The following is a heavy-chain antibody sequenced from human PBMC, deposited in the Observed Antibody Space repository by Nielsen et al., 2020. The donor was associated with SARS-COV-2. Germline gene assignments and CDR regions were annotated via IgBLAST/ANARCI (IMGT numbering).Heavy chain of an antibody. Sequence: SETLSLTCTVSGGFIRSSTYYWGWIRQPPGMGLEWIGSIYYGGSTYDNPSLKSRVTISLDTSKNQFSLRLSSVTAADTAVYYCARDRHSSSPYGMGVWGQGTTVTVSS. CDR1: GGFIRSSTYY. D-gene: IGHD6-6*01. CDR2: IYYGGST. CDR3: ARDRHSSSPYGMGV. V-gene: IGHV4-39*07. J-gene: IGHJ6*02.